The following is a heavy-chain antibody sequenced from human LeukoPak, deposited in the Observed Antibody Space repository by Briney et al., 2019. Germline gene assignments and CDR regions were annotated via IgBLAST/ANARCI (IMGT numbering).Heavy chain of an antibody. V-gene: IGHV5-10-1*01. Sequence: GESLKISSKGSGYSFTSYWISWVRQMPGKGLEWMGRIDPSDSYSNYSPSFQGHVTISADKSISTAYLQWSSLKASDTAMYYCARGYCSGGSCYLSFDYWGQGTLVTVSS. CDR3: ARGYCSGGSCYLSFDY. J-gene: IGHJ4*02. CDR2: IDPSDSYS. D-gene: IGHD2-15*01. CDR1: GYSFTSYW.